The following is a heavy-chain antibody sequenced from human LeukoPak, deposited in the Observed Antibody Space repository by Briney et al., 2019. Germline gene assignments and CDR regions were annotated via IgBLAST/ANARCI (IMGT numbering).Heavy chain of an antibody. J-gene: IGHJ1*01. V-gene: IGHV1-69*13. CDR3: ARVYYYDSSGYQAEYFQH. CDR1: GGTFSSYA. Sequence: ASVKVSCKASGGTFSSYAISWVRQAPGQGLEWMGGIIPIFGTANYAQKFQGRVTITADESTSTAYMELSSLRSEDTAVYYCARVYYYDSSGYQAEYFQHWGQGTLVTVSS. CDR2: IIPIFGTA. D-gene: IGHD3-22*01.